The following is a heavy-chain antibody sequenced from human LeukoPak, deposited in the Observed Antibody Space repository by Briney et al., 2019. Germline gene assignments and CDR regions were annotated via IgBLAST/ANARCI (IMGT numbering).Heavy chain of an antibody. V-gene: IGHV4-59*08. CDR3: ASRAFYDSSGLDF. D-gene: IGHD3-22*01. CDR2: VSNSGNT. J-gene: IGHJ4*02. Sequence: SETLSPTCSVSGGSITNDYSTWIRQPPGKGLEWIGHVSNSGNTKYNPSLKSRVTISIDTSKKHFSLNLSSVSAADTAVYYCASRAFYDSSGLDFWGQGILVTVSS. CDR1: GGSITNDY.